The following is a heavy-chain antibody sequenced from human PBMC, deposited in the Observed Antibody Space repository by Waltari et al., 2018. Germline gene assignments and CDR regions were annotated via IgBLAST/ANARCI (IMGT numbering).Heavy chain of an antibody. V-gene: IGHV3-23*01. CDR3: AKGGAARGPFDY. J-gene: IGHJ4*02. Sequence: EVQLLESGGGLVQPGGSLRLSCAASGFTFSSYAMSWVRQAPGKGLEWVSAISGSGGSTYEADAVKGRFTICRDNSKNTLYLQMNSLRAEDTAVYYCAKGGAARGPFDYWGQGTLVTVSS. D-gene: IGHD2-15*01. CDR1: GFTFSSYA. CDR2: ISGSGGST.